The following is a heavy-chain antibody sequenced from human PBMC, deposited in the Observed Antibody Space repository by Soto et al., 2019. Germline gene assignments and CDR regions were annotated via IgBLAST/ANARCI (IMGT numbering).Heavy chain of an antibody. CDR3: ASGEYDSSGYWDY. J-gene: IGHJ4*02. CDR2: ISYDGSNK. CDR1: GFTFSSYA. D-gene: IGHD3-22*01. V-gene: IGHV3-30-3*01. Sequence: QVQLVESGGGVVQPGRSLRLSCAASGFTFSSYAMHWVRQAPGKGLEWVAVISYDGSNKYYADSVKGRFTISRDNSKNTLYLQMNSLRAEDTAVYYCASGEYDSSGYWDYWGQGTLVTVSS.